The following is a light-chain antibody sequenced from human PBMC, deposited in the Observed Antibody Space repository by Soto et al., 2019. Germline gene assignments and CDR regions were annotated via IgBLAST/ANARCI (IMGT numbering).Light chain of an antibody. Sequence: QSALTQPASVSGSPGQSITISCTGTSSDVGGYNYVSWYQQHPGKAPKLMIYEVSNRPSGVSNLFSGSKSGNTASLTISGLQAEDEADYYCSSYTGSSTLGVFGTGTKLTVL. CDR3: SSYTGSSTLGV. CDR1: SSDVGGYNY. J-gene: IGLJ1*01. CDR2: EVS. V-gene: IGLV2-14*01.